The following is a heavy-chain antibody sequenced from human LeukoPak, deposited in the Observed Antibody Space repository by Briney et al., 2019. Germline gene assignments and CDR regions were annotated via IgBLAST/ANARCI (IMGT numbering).Heavy chain of an antibody. CDR3: ARNDYGGHDAFDI. D-gene: IGHD4-17*01. J-gene: IGHJ3*02. Sequence: ASVKVSCKASGGTFSSYAISWVRQAPGQGLEWMGGIIPIFGTANYAQKFQGRVTMTRTTSISTAYMELSSLRSEDTAVYYCARNDYGGHDAFDIWGQGTMVTVSS. V-gene: IGHV1-69*05. CDR2: IIPIFGTA. CDR1: GGTFSSYA.